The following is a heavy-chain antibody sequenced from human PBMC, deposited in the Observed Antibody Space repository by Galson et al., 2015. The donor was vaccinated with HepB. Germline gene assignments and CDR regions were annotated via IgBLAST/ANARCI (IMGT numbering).Heavy chain of an antibody. CDR3: ARDSRLELQLNNYYSYGMDV. J-gene: IGHJ6*02. CDR2: VSGYDGSA. V-gene: IGHV1-18*01. Sequence: SVKVSCKASGYDFNKYGLSWVRQAPGQGLEWMGWVSGYDGSANYAPKFQGRVTMTTEASTGTAFMEMRNLRSDDTAVYYCARDSRLELQLNNYYSYGMDVWGQGTAVVVS. CDR1: GYDFNKYG. D-gene: IGHD1-7*01.